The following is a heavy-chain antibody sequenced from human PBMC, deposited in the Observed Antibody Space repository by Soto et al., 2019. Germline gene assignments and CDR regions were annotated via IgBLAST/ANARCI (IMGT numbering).Heavy chain of an antibody. Sequence: QVQLVQSGAEVKKPGSSVKVSCKASGGTFSSYSINWVRQAPGQGLEWMGEIIPIFGTTNYAQKFQGRVTITGNECSRATYIDLSARRAENTGVYYSGRAGGGHSGGINHWGEGTLVTVCS. V-gene: IGHV1-69*01. J-gene: IGHJ5*02. CDR2: IIPIFGTT. CDR1: GGTFSSYS. D-gene: IGHD3-16*01. CDR3: GRAGGGHSGGINH.